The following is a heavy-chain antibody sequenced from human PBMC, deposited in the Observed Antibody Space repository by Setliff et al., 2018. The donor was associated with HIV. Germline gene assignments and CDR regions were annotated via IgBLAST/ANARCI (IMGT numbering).Heavy chain of an antibody. CDR2: MRNSNGST. Sequence: GGSLRLSCTASGFTFNSYAMSWVRQAPGKGLEWVSVMRNSNGSTNYADSVKGRFTISRDNSKITLYLQMNSLRAEDTALYFCARGHGYYSGWSQGTMVTVSS. CDR3: ARGHGYYSG. D-gene: IGHD2-15*01. J-gene: IGHJ3*01. V-gene: IGHV3-23*01. CDR1: GFTFNSYA.